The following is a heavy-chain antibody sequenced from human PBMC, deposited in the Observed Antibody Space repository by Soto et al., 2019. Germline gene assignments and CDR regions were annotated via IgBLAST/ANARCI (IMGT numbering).Heavy chain of an antibody. V-gene: IGHV3-7*01. CDR1: GFTFSSYW. CDR3: ASPRGFDWLRTENAFDV. J-gene: IGHJ3*01. D-gene: IGHD3-9*01. CDR2: IKQDGSEK. Sequence: GGSLRLSCAASGFTFSSYWMSWVRQAPGKWLEWVANIKQDGSEKYYVDSVEGRFTISRDNAKNSLYLQMNSLRAEDTAVYYCASPRGFDWLRTENAFDVWGQGXMVTV.